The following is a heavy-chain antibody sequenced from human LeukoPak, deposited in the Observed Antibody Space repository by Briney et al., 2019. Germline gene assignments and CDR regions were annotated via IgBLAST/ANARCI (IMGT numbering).Heavy chain of an antibody. J-gene: IGHJ3*02. Sequence: PGGSLRLSCAASGFTFSSYAMHWVRQAPGKGLEYVSAISSNGGSTYYANSVKGRFTISRDNSKNTLYLQMGSLRAEDMAVYYCASHSSGYYYVWRAFDIWGQGTMVTVSS. V-gene: IGHV3-64*01. CDR1: GFTFSSYA. CDR2: ISSNGGST. D-gene: IGHD3-22*01. CDR3: ASHSSGYYYVWRAFDI.